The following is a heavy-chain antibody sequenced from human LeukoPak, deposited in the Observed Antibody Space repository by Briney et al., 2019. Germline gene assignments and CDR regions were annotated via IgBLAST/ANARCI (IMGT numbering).Heavy chain of an antibody. CDR1: GFTFDDYA. D-gene: IGHD3-22*01. CDR3: AKTYYYDSSGYSLGYFDY. J-gene: IGHJ4*02. CDR2: ISWSSGSL. V-gene: IGHV3-9*01. Sequence: GGSLRLSCAASGFTFDDYAMHWVRQAPGKGLEWASGISWSSGSLGYADSVKGRFTISRDNAKNSLYLQMNSLRAEDSALYYCAKTYYYDSSGYSLGYFDYWGQGTLVTVTS.